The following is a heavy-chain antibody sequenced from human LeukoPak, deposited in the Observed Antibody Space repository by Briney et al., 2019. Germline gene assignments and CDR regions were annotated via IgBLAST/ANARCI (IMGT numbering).Heavy chain of an antibody. CDR1: GFTFNNAW. D-gene: IGHD3-9*01. CDR3: TTGGAHYYDFLTAYRR. J-gene: IGHJ4*02. CDR2: IKSKADGGTT. V-gene: IGHV3-15*01. Sequence: GGSLRLSCAASGFTFNNAWMSWVRQAPGKGLEWVGRIKSKADGGTTDYAAPVKGRFTISRDDSKNTLYLQMNGLKTEDTAVYYCTTGGAHYYDFLTAYRRWGQGTLVTVSS.